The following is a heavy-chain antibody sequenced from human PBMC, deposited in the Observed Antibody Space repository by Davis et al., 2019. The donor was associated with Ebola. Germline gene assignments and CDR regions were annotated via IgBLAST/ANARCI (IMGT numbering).Heavy chain of an antibody. D-gene: IGHD3-22*01. CDR2: ISGSGGGT. Sequence: GESLKISCEASGLTFSNFAMSWVRQAPGTGLEWVSTISGSGGGTYYEESVKGRFSISRDNSKNTIYLQMNSLRVEDTAVYYCAREGTYQYDSSGSARMYYFDYWGQGTLVTVSS. J-gene: IGHJ4*02. CDR1: GLTFSNFA. V-gene: IGHV3-23*01. CDR3: AREGTYQYDSSGSARMYYFDY.